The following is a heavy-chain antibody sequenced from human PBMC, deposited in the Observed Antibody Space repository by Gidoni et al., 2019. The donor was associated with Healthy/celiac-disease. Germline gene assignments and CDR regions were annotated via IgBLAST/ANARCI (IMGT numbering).Heavy chain of an antibody. CDR1: GGYFSGYY. Sequence: QVHLQQWGAGLLKPSETLSLTCAVYGGYFSGYYWSWTRQPPGKGLEWIGEINHSGSTNYNPSLKSRVTISVDTSKIQFSLKLSSVTAADTAVYYCARRPGYSSSRRLGSWFDPWGQGTLVTVSS. J-gene: IGHJ5*02. V-gene: IGHV4-34*01. D-gene: IGHD6-13*01. CDR2: INHSGST. CDR3: ARRPGYSSSRRLGSWFDP.